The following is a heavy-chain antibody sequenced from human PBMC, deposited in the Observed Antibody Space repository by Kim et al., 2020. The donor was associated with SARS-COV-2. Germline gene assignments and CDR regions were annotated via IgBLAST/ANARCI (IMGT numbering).Heavy chain of an antibody. D-gene: IGHD3-16*02. CDR1: GLTFSNYG. J-gene: IGHJ4*02. V-gene: IGHV3-23*01. Sequence: GGSLRLSCAASGLTFSNYGMTWVRQAPGKGLEWVSAISGSGGTTNYADSVKGRFTIPRDNSKNTLYLQMNSLRAEDTAVYYCAKMVWGTSRYSDYWGQGT. CDR2: ISGSGGTT. CDR3: AKMVWGTSRYSDY.